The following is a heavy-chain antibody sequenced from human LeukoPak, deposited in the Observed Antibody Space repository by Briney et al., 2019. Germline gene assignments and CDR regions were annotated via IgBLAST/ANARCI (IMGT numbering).Heavy chain of an antibody. CDR1: GYTLTVLS. Sequence: ASVKVSCKVAGYTLTVLSMHWVRQAPGKGLEWMGGFDPEDGETIYAQKFQGRFTMTEDTSTDTAYMELSSLRSEDTAVYYCATEVCSGGSCYHTLDYWGQGTLVTVSS. CDR2: FDPEDGET. CDR3: ATEVCSGGSCYHTLDY. D-gene: IGHD2-15*01. V-gene: IGHV1-24*01. J-gene: IGHJ4*02.